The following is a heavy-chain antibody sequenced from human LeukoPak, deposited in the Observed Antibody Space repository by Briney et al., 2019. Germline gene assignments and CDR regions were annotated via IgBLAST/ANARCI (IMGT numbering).Heavy chain of an antibody. D-gene: IGHD3-3*01. Sequence: SETLSLTCTVSGGSISSGDYYWSWIRQPPGKGLEWIGYIYYSGSTYYNPSLKSRVTISVDTSKNQFSLKLSSVTAANTAVYYCARDRSYDFWSGYTPDYWGQGTLVTVSS. CDR3: ARDRSYDFWSGYTPDY. V-gene: IGHV4-30-4*08. CDR2: IYYSGST. CDR1: GGSISSGDYY. J-gene: IGHJ4*02.